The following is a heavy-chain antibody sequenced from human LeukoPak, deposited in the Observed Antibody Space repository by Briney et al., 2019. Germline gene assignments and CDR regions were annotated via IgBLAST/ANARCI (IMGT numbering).Heavy chain of an antibody. J-gene: IGHJ4*02. D-gene: IGHD6-19*01. CDR1: GLSFSNYD. Sequence: GGSLRLSCAASGLSFSNYDMPWVRQAPGKGLEWVALISNDGSNNNYADSVRGRFNISRDNSKNTLYLEVNSLRVEDTGVYYCAKEQWLINSFDNWGQGTLVTVSS. V-gene: IGHV3-30*18. CDR2: ISNDGSNN. CDR3: AKEQWLINSFDN.